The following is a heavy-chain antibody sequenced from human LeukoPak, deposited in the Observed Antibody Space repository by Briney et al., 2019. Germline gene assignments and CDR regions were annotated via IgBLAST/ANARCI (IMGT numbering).Heavy chain of an antibody. V-gene: IGHV4-39*07. Sequence: SETLSLTCTVSGGSIGSSSYYWGWIRQPPGRGLEWIGSIYYSGSTYYNPSLKSRVTISVDTSKNQFSLKLSSVTAADTAVYYCARSDYDFWSGYYIPHFDYWGQGTLVTVSS. CDR2: IYYSGST. D-gene: IGHD3-3*01. CDR3: ARSDYDFWSGYYIPHFDY. J-gene: IGHJ4*02. CDR1: GGSIGSSSYY.